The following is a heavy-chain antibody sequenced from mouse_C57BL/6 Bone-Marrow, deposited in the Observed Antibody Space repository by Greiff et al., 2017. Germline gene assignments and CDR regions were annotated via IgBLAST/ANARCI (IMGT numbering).Heavy chain of an antibody. D-gene: IGHD1-1*01. J-gene: IGHJ3*01. CDR3: VRQGCLYGGWFAY. Sequence: DVMLVESGGGLVQPKGSLTLSCAASGFSFNTYAMNWVRQAPGKGLEWVARIRSKSNNYATYYADSVKDRFTISRDDSESMLYLQMNNLKTEDTAMYYCVRQGCLYGGWFAYWGQGTLVTVSA. CDR2: IRSKSNNYAT. CDR1: GFSFNTYA. V-gene: IGHV10-1*01.